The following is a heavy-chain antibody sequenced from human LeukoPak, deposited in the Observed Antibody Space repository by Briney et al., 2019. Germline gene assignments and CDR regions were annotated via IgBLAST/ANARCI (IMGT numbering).Heavy chain of an antibody. Sequence: GGSLRLSCAASGFTFSSYAMSWVRQAPGKGLEWGSAISGSGGSTYYADSVKGWFTISRDNSKNTLYLQMNSLRAEDTAVYYCAKRDRDGYNFDYWGQGTLVTVSS. D-gene: IGHD5-24*01. CDR1: GFTFSSYA. V-gene: IGHV3-23*01. CDR3: AKRDRDGYNFDY. J-gene: IGHJ4*02. CDR2: ISGSGGST.